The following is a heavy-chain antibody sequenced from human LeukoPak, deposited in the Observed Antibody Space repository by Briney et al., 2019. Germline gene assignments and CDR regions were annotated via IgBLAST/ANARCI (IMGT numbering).Heavy chain of an antibody. Sequence: WASVKVSCKASGYTFTSYDINWVRQATGQGLEWMGWMNPNSGNTGYAQKFQGRVTMTRNTSISTAYMELSSLRSEDTAVYYCARGTGELYSSSWYVRNNWFDPWGQGTLVTVSS. CDR1: GYTFTSYD. CDR2: MNPNSGNT. J-gene: IGHJ5*02. CDR3: ARGTGELYSSSWYVRNNWFDP. V-gene: IGHV1-8*01. D-gene: IGHD6-13*01.